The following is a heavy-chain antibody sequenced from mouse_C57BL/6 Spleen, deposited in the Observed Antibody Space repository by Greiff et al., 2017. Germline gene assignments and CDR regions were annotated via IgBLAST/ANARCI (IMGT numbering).Heavy chain of an antibody. J-gene: IGHJ4*01. V-gene: IGHV1-19*01. D-gene: IGHD2-1*01. CDR2: INPYNGGT. CDR3: ARGGRNYDAMDY. Sequence: VQLQQSGPVLVKPGASVKMSCKASGYTFTDYYMNWVKQSHGKSLEWIGVINPYNGGTSSNQKFKGKATLTVDKSSSTAYMELNSLTSADSAVYYCARGGRNYDAMDYWGQGTSVTVSS. CDR1: GYTFTDYY.